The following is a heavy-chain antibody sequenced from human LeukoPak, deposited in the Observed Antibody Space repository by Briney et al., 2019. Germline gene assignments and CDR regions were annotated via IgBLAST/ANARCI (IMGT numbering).Heavy chain of an antibody. CDR2: MNPNSGNT. D-gene: IGHD4-23*01. Sequence: ASVKVSCKASGYTFTSYDINWVRQATGQGLEWMGWMNPNSGNTGYAQKFQGRVTITRNTSISTAYMELSSLRSEDTAVHYCARRAYGGYYMDVWGKGTTVTVSS. V-gene: IGHV1-8*01. J-gene: IGHJ6*03. CDR1: GYTFTSYD. CDR3: ARRAYGGYYMDV.